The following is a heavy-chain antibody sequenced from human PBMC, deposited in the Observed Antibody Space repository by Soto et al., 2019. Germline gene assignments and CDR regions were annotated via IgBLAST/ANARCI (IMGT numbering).Heavy chain of an antibody. CDR1: GDTFSFYT. CDR2: VNPILAMS. D-gene: IGHD3-10*01. Sequence: QVQLVQSGAEVKKPGSSVKVSCKASGDTFSFYTLNWVRQAPGQGFEWVGRVNPILAMSSSAHKFEGRGSMCADKSMGSAYMELRSMRSDDTAVYYCATSYGSGSSPFDYWGQGTLVTVSS. J-gene: IGHJ4*02. V-gene: IGHV1-69*02. CDR3: ATSYGSGSSPFDY.